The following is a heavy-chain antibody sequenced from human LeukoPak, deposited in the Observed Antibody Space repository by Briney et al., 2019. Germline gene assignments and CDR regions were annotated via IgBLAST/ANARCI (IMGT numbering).Heavy chain of an antibody. J-gene: IGHJ4*02. CDR2: TRKRANGYTT. Sequence: GGSLRLSCAASGFTFSSYAMSWVRQAPGKGLEWVGRTRKRANGYTTEYAASVKGRFTISRDDSKNSLYLQMNSLESEDTAVYYCVRVKETSGWYYFDYWGQGTLVTVSS. V-gene: IGHV3-72*01. CDR1: GFTFSSYA. CDR3: VRVKETSGWYYFDY. D-gene: IGHD6-19*01.